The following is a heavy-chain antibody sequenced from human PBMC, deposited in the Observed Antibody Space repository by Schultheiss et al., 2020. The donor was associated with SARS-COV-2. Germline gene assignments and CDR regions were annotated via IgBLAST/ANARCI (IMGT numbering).Heavy chain of an antibody. Sequence: SVKVSCKASGGTFSSYAISWVRQAPGQGLEWMGRIIPIFGTANYAQKFQGRVTITADKSTSTAYMELSSLRSEDTAVYYCARDTGYSYGYDYWGQGTLVTVSS. CDR2: IIPIFGTA. V-gene: IGHV1-69*06. J-gene: IGHJ4*02. CDR1: GGTFSSYA. CDR3: ARDTGYSYGYDY. D-gene: IGHD5-18*01.